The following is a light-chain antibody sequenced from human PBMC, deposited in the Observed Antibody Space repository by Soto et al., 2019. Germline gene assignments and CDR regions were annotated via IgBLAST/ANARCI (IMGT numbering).Light chain of an antibody. CDR3: QEYSKLPLFT. CDR1: QSVSTN. Sequence: EIVVTQSPGILSVSPGDRATLSCRASQSVSTNLAWYQQKPGQAPTLLIYAASTRATGIPARFTGSGSVTDFTLTISSLQSEDFAVYYCQEYSKLPLFTFGPGTRVDIK. J-gene: IGKJ3*01. CDR2: AAS. V-gene: IGKV3-15*01.